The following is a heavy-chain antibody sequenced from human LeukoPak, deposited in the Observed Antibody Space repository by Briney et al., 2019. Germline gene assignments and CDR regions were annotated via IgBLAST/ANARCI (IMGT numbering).Heavy chain of an antibody. CDR2: IYSGGST. V-gene: IGHV3-66*01. J-gene: IGHJ4*02. CDR3: ASSGPVVAATPFDY. D-gene: IGHD2-15*01. Sequence: GGSLRLSCAASGFTVSSNYMSWVRQAPGKGLEWVSVIYSGGSTYYADSVKGRFTISRDNSKNTLYLQMNSLRAEDTAVYYCASSGPVVAATPFDYWGQGTLVTVSS. CDR1: GFTVSSNY.